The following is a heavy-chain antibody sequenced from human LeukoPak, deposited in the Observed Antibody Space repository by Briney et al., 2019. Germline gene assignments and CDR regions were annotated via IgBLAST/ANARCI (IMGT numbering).Heavy chain of an antibody. Sequence: KPSETLSLTCTVSGGSISSYYWSWIRQPPGKGLEWIGYIYYSGSTNYNPSLKSRVTISVDTSKNQFSLKLSSVTAADTAVYYCARGLGGGWLRYYPPSTSVYFDYWGQGTLVTVSS. CDR1: GGSISSYY. CDR3: ARGLGGGWLRYYPPSTSVYFDY. V-gene: IGHV4-59*12. J-gene: IGHJ4*02. D-gene: IGHD5-12*01. CDR2: IYYSGST.